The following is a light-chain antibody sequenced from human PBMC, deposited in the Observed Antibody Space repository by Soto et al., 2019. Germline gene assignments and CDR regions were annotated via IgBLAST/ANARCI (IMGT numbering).Light chain of an antibody. J-gene: IGLJ2*01. CDR2: DVN. CDR3: SSYTTIGTVV. Sequence: QSALAQPASVSGSPGQSITISCTGTSSDTGTYNYVSWFQQHPGKAPKLVISDVNSRPSGVSDRFSGSKSGYTASLTISGLQTEDEADYYCSSYTTIGTVVFGGGTKLTVL. V-gene: IGLV2-14*03. CDR1: SSDTGTYNY.